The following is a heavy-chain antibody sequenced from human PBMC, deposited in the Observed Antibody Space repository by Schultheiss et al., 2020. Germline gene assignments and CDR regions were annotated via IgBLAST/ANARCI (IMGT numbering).Heavy chain of an antibody. CDR2: ISGSGGST. CDR1: GFTFSSYA. V-gene: IGHV3-23*01. J-gene: IGHJ6*02. CDR3: ATAIRLTLGVKVYYYYGMDV. D-gene: IGHD3-16*01. Sequence: GGSLRLSCAASGFTFSSYAMSWVRQAPGKGLEWVSAISGSGGSTYYADSVKGRFTISRDNSKNTLYLQMNSLRAEDTVVYYCATAIRLTLGVKVYYYYGMDVWGQGTTVTVSS.